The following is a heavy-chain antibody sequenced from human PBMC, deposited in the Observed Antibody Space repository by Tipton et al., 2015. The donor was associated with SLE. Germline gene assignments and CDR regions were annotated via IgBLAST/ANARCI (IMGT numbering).Heavy chain of an antibody. CDR1: GFIFSSFG. J-gene: IGHJ4*02. CDR2: IRHDGIDK. Sequence: SGFIFSSFGIHWVRQAPGKGLEWVAFIRHDGIDKYYADSVKGRFTISRDNSRNTLYLQMNSLKAEDTAVYYCAKDPRAISNSGYYPPFDYWGQGTLVTLSS. CDR3: AKDPRAISNSGYYPPFDY. D-gene: IGHD3-22*01. V-gene: IGHV3-30*02.